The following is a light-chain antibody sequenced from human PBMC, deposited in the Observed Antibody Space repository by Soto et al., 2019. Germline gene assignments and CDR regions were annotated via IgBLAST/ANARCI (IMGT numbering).Light chain of an antibody. CDR2: GTF. V-gene: IGKV1-6*01. Sequence: AIQMTQSPSSLSASVGDRVTITCRASQDIRTELGWYQQKPGKAPRLLIYGTFSLQSGVPSRFSGSGSGTDFTLTISSLQPDDFATYYCLQDFKYPRTFGQGTEV. CDR1: QDIRTE. CDR3: LQDFKYPRT. J-gene: IGKJ1*01.